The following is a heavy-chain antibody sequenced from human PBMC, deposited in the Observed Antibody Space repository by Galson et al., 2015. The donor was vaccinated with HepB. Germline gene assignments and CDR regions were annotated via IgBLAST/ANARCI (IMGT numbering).Heavy chain of an antibody. V-gene: IGHV4-4*07. D-gene: IGHD2-15*01. CDR2: MHASGSS. CDR1: GGSVSTYY. Sequence: ETLSLTCTVSGGSVSTYYWSWIRQPAGKGLEWIGRMHASGSSNYNPSLKGRVTMSVDTSKNQFSLKLSSVTAADTAVYYCASVETYCVGGTCSPDHWGQGTLVTVSS. CDR3: ASVETYCVGGTCSPDH. J-gene: IGHJ4*02.